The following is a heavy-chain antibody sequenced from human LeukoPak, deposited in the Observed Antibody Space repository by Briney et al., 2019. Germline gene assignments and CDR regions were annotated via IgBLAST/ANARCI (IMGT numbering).Heavy chain of an antibody. D-gene: IGHD2-2*01. CDR1: GYTFTSYG. V-gene: IGHV1-18*01. J-gene: IGHJ5*02. Sequence: GVSVKVSCKASGYTFTSYGISWVRQAPGQGLEWMGWISAYNGNTNYAQKFQGRVTITTDESTSTAYMELSSLRSEDTAVYYCAREVGVPAAIGWFDPWGQGTLVTVSS. CDR2: ISAYNGNT. CDR3: AREVGVPAAIGWFDP.